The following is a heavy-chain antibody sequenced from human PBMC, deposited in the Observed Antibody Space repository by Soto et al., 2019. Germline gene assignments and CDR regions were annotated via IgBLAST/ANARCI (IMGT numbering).Heavy chain of an antibody. J-gene: IGHJ6*02. V-gene: IGHV3-11*01. D-gene: IGHD1-26*01. Sequence: GGSLRLSCAASGFTFSDYYMSWIRQAPGKGLEWVSYISSSGSTIYYADSVKGRFTISRDNAKNSLYLQMNSLRAEDTAVYYCARDPWWEHYYYYGMDVWGQGTTVTVSS. CDR1: GFTFSDYY. CDR3: ARDPWWEHYYYYGMDV. CDR2: ISSSGSTI.